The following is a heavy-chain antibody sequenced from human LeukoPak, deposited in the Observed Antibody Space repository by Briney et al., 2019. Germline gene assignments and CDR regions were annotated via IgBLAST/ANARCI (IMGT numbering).Heavy chain of an antibody. J-gene: IGHJ3*02. D-gene: IGHD1-7*01. CDR3: ARVELHPTDDAFDI. Sequence: KPSETLSLTCTVSGGSISTYYWSWIRQPPGKGLEWIGYIYYSGSTSYNPSLKSRVTISVDTSKNQFSLKLSSVTAADTAVYYCARVELHPTDDAFDIWGQGTMVTVSS. CDR1: GGSISTYY. V-gene: IGHV4-59*01. CDR2: IYYSGST.